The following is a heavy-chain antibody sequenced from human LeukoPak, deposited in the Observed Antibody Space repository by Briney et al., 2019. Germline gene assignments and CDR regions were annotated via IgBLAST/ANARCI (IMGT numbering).Heavy chain of an antibody. J-gene: IGHJ4*02. CDR1: GGSISSGSYY. CDR3: ARESEWLANFDY. CDR2: IYTSGST. V-gene: IGHV4-61*02. D-gene: IGHD6-19*01. Sequence: SETLSLTCTVSGGSISSGSYYWSWIRQPAGKGLEWIGRIYTSGSTNYNPSLKSRVTISVDTSKNQFSLKLSSVTAADTAVYYCARESEWLANFDYWGQGTLVTVSS.